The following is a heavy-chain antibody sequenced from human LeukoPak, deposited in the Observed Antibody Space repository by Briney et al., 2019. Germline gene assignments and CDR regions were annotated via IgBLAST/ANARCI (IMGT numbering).Heavy chain of an antibody. V-gene: IGHV1-46*01. CDR2: INSSGGST. CDR1: GYTFTNYG. Sequence: ASVKVSCKASGYTFTNYGIHWVRQAPGQGLEWMGVINSSGGSTDYAQKFQGRVTMTRYTSTSTVYMELRSLRSEDTAVYYCARDPQGDYYYGMDVWGQGTTVTVSS. J-gene: IGHJ6*02. CDR3: ARDPQGDYYYGMDV.